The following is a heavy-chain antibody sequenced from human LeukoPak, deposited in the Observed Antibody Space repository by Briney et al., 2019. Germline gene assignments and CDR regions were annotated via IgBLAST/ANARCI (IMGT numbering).Heavy chain of an antibody. Sequence: GGSLRLSCAASGFTVSSNYMSWVRQAPGKGLEWVSVIYSGGSSYYADSVKGRFTISRDNSKNTLYLQMDSLRAEDTAVYFCASGVFDTSGYYFDYWGQGTLVTVSS. V-gene: IGHV3-66*01. CDR1: GFTVSSNY. CDR3: ASGVFDTSGYYFDY. J-gene: IGHJ4*02. CDR2: IYSGGSS. D-gene: IGHD3-22*01.